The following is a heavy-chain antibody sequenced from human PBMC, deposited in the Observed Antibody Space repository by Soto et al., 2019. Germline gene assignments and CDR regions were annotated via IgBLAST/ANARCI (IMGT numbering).Heavy chain of an antibody. CDR3: ANDPYSSSSLALTVVDY. D-gene: IGHD6-6*01. CDR1: GFTFSSYG. V-gene: IGHV3-30*18. J-gene: IGHJ4*02. Sequence: PGGSLRLSCAASGFTFSSYGMHWVRQAPGKGLEWVAVISDDGSNKYDAASVKGRFTISRDNSKNTLYLQMNILRAEDTAVYYCANDPYSSSSLALTVVDYWGQGTLVTVSS. CDR2: ISDDGSNK.